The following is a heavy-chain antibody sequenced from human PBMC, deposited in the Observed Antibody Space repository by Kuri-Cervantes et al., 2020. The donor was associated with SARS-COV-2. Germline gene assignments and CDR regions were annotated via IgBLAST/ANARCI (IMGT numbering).Heavy chain of an antibody. Sequence: LSLTCAASGFTFNNYEMNWVRQAPGKGLEWISYIGTSGITTYYGDSVKGRFTISRDNAKNSLYLQMNSLRVEDTAVYYCARDPLRVVGATDDAFDIWGQGTMVTVSS. D-gene: IGHD1-26*01. J-gene: IGHJ3*02. CDR3: ARDPLRVVGATDDAFDI. CDR1: GFTFNNYE. V-gene: IGHV3-48*03. CDR2: IGTSGITT.